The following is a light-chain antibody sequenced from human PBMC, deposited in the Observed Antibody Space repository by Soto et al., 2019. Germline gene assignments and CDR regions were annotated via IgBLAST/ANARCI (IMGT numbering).Light chain of an antibody. J-gene: IGLJ1*01. CDR3: NSYTTSNTRQIV. CDR1: SSDVGGYNY. V-gene: IGLV2-14*01. CDR2: DVS. Sequence: QSALTQPASVSGSPGQSITISCTGTSSDVGGYNYVSWYQQHPGKAPKFMIYDVSNRPSGVSTRFSGSKSGNTASLTISGLHAEDEADYYCNSYTTSNTRQIVFGTGPKLTVL.